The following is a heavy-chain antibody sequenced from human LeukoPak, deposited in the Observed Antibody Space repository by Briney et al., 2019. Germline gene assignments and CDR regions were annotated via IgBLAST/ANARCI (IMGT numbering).Heavy chain of an antibody. Sequence: ASVEVSCKVSGYTLTELSMHWVRQAPGQGLEWMGWINPNSGGTNYAQKFQGRVTMTRGTSISTAYMELSRLRSDDTAVYYCARDSYGDYPYYYYGMDVWGQGTTVTVSS. CDR2: INPNSGGT. J-gene: IGHJ6*02. V-gene: IGHV1-2*02. CDR1: GYTLTELS. D-gene: IGHD4-17*01. CDR3: ARDSYGDYPYYYYGMDV.